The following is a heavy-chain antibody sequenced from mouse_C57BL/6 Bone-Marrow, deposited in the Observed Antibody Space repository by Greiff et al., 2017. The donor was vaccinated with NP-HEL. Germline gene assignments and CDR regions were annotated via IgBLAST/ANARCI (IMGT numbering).Heavy chain of an antibody. J-gene: IGHJ3*01. CDR3: ATPWFAY. Sequence: VHVKQSGPELVKPGASVKISCKASGYSFTGYYMNWVKQSPEKSLEWIGEINPSTGGTTYNQKFKAKATLTVDKSSSTAYMQLKSLTSEDSAVYYCATPWFAYWGRGTLVTVSA. CDR2: INPSTGGT. V-gene: IGHV1-42*01. CDR1: GYSFTGYY.